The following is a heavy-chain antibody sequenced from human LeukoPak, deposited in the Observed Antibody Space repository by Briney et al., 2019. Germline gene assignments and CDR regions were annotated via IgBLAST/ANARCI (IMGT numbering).Heavy chain of an antibody. V-gene: IGHV3-53*01. D-gene: IGHD4-23*01. CDR1: GFTFSSNY. J-gene: IGHJ4*02. CDR3: ARAGGLRWSFDY. CDR2: IYSGGST. Sequence: GGSLRLSCAASGFTFSSNYMSWVRQAPGKGLEWFSVIYSGGSTYYADSVKGRFTISRDNSKNTLYLQMNSLRAEDTAVYYCARAGGLRWSFDYWGQGTLVTVSS.